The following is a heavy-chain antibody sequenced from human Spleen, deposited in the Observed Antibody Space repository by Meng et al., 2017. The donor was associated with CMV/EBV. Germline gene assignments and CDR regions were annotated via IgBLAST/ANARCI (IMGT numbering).Heavy chain of an antibody. CDR1: GASISAYY. CDR3: ARSEDAYDSSGHLLYYFDY. J-gene: IGHJ4*02. D-gene: IGHD3-22*01. Sequence: SETLSLTCTVSGASISAYYWSWIRQPPGKGLEWIGYIYYSGSTNYNPSLKSRVTISVDTSQKTFSLKLSSVTAADTAVYYCARSEDAYDSSGHLLYYFDYWGQGTLVTVSS. CDR2: IYYSGST. V-gene: IGHV4-59*01.